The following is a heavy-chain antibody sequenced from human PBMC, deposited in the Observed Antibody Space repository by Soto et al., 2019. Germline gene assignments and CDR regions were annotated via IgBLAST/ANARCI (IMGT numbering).Heavy chain of an antibody. D-gene: IGHD1-26*01. V-gene: IGHV3-30*18. CDR2: ISYDGSNK. Sequence: GGSLRLSCAASGFTFSSYGMHWVRQAPGKGLEWVAVISYDGSNKYYADSVKGRFTISRDNSKNTLYLQMNSLRAEDTAVYYCAKDWAGSAVYYYYGMDVWGQGTTVTVSS. J-gene: IGHJ6*02. CDR1: GFTFSSYG. CDR3: AKDWAGSAVYYYYGMDV.